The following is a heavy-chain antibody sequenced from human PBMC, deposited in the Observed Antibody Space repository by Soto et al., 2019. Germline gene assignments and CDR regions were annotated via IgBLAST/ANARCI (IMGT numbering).Heavy chain of an antibody. Sequence: GGSLRLSCAASGFTFSSYSMNWVRQAPGKGLEWVSSISSSSSYIYYADSVKGRFTISRDNAKNSLYLQMNSLRAEDTAVYYCAREATYYYDSNVSEWGQGPLVTVSS. CDR1: GFTFSSYS. J-gene: IGHJ4*02. CDR2: ISSSSSYI. D-gene: IGHD3-22*01. V-gene: IGHV3-21*01. CDR3: AREATYYYDSNVSE.